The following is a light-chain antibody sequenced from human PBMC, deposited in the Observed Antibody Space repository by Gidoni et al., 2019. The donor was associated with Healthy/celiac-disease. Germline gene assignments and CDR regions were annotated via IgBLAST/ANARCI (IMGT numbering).Light chain of an antibody. V-gene: IGLV3-9*01. J-gene: IGLJ2*01. CDR1: NIGSKN. CDR2: RDS. Sequence: SYELTQPLSVSVALGQTARITCGGNNIGSKNVNWYQQKPSQAPVLVIYRDSNRPSGIPERFSGSNSGNTATLTISRAQAGDEADYYCQVWDSSIHVVFGGGTKLTVL. CDR3: QVWDSSIHVV.